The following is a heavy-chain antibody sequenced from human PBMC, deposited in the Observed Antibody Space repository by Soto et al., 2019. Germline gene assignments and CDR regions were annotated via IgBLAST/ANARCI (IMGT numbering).Heavy chain of an antibody. V-gene: IGHV4-59*01. J-gene: IGHJ6*02. Sequence: SETLSLTCTVSGGSISSYYWSWIRQPPGKGLEWIGYIYYSGSTNYNPSLKSRVTISVDTSKNQFSLKLSSVTAADTAVYYCAREKAVAGLYGMDVWGQGTTVTVSS. CDR3: AREKAVAGLYGMDV. D-gene: IGHD6-19*01. CDR2: IYYSGST. CDR1: GGSISSYY.